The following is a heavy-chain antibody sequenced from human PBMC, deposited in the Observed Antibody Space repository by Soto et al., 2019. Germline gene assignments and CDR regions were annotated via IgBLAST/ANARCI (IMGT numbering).Heavy chain of an antibody. CDR2: INSDGRST. Sequence: EVQLVESGGGLVQPGESLRLSCAASGFTFSSSWMHWVRQAPGQGLVWVSRINSDGRSTSYAGSVKGRFTISRDNAKNTLYLQMNSLRAEDTAVYYCVRTSLVVAAATREDYWGQGTLVTVSS. J-gene: IGHJ4*02. V-gene: IGHV3-74*01. CDR3: VRTSLVVAAATREDY. CDR1: GFTFSSSW. D-gene: IGHD2-15*01.